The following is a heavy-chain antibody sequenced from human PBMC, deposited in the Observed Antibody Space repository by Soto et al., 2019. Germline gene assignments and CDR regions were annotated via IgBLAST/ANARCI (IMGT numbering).Heavy chain of an antibody. CDR3: ARDTGDGYTYDY. CDR2: IWYDGSNK. D-gene: IGHD5-12*01. CDR1: GFTFSSYG. Sequence: GGSLRLSCAASGFTFSSYGMHWVRQAPGKGLEWVAVIWYDGSNKYYADSVKGRFTISRDNSKNTLNLQMNSLRAEDTAVYYCARDTGDGYTYDYWGQGTLVTVSS. V-gene: IGHV3-33*01. J-gene: IGHJ4*02.